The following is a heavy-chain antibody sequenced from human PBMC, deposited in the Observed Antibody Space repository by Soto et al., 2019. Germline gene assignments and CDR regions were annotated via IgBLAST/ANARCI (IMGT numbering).Heavy chain of an antibody. CDR1: GYDYLTYA. J-gene: IGHJ6*02. V-gene: IGHV1-18*01. Sequence: QVQLDQSGAEVKKAGASVNVSCKASGYDYLTYAITWVRQSPGQGLEWMGWISTLNGNTNYAQAFQGRVTMTTETPPTTGRLGVRSLGSEGTGIFFLGGKVPPWFAGYYGMGGRGQGTTVTVSS. CDR3: GGKVPPWFAGYYGMGG. D-gene: IGHD3-16*01. CDR2: ISTLNGNT.